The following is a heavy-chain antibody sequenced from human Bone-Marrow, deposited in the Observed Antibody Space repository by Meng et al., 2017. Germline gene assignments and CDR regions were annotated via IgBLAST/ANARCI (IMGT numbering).Heavy chain of an antibody. Sequence: GGSLRLSCDVSGLTFSTSAFNCVRRAPGKVLEYVASITGSETPTTLAFHADSVRGRFTISRDDSRSSLYLQMNNLRVDDTAVYYCGGVRGVDRGAQYWGQGVPVTVSS. CDR3: GGVRGVDRGAQY. J-gene: IGHJ4*02. D-gene: IGHD3-10*01. CDR1: GLTFSTSA. CDR2: ITGSETPTTLA. V-gene: IGHV3-23*01.